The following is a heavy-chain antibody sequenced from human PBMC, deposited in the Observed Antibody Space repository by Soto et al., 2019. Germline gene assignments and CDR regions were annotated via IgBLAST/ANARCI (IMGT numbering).Heavy chain of an antibody. CDR2: IIPMFGTS. D-gene: IGHD2-2*01. CDR1: GGTFGSYT. CDR3: ARQKAMPPHFYSGMDV. J-gene: IGHJ6*02. Sequence: QVHLVQSGAEVKKPGSSVKVYCTASGGTFGSYTVTWVRQAPGQGLEWMGEIIPMFGTSSYAQKFQGRVTLTADKSTTTAHMELSSLSSDDTAVYFCARQKAMPPHFYSGMDVWSQGTTVTVSS. V-gene: IGHV1-69*06.